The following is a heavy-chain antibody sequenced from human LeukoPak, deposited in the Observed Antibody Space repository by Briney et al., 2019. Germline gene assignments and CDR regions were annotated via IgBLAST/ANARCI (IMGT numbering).Heavy chain of an antibody. J-gene: IGHJ4*02. CDR1: GGTFSSYA. Sequence: SVKVSCKASGGTFSSYAINWVRQAPGQGLEWMGGIIPIFGTANYAQKFQDRVTITADESTSTAYMELSSLRSEDTAMYYCASRLYCSNTRCRNFPFAYWGQGTLVTVSS. CDR3: ASRLYCSNTRCRNFPFAY. D-gene: IGHD2-2*01. V-gene: IGHV1-69*01. CDR2: IIPIFGTA.